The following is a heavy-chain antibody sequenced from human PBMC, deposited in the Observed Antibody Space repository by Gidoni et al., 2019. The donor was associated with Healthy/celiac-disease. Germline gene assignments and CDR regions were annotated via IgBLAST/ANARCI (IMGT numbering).Heavy chain of an antibody. V-gene: IGHV4-39*01. J-gene: IGHJ6*03. Sequence: QLQLQESGPGLVKPSGPRSLTGTASGASISRRGYYWGWIRRPPGKGLEWIGSIYYSGSTYYNPSLKSRVTISVDTSKNQFSLKLSSVTAADTAVYYCARHFPYQGGYYPGYMDVWGKGTTVTVSS. CDR3: ARHFPYQGGYYPGYMDV. CDR1: GASISRRGYY. D-gene: IGHD3-22*01. CDR2: IYYSGST.